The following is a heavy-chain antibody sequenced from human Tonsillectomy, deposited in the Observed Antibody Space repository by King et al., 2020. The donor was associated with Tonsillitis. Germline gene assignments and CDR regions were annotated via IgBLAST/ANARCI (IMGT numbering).Heavy chain of an antibody. CDR3: ARGDRGAAGHLYDYYGMDV. J-gene: IGHJ6*02. CDR2: INQDGSEN. V-gene: IGHV3-7*03. CDR1: GFTFSNYW. Sequence: VQLVESGGGLVQPGGSLRLSCAASGFTFSNYWMTWVRQAPGKGLEWVANINQDGSENYYVDSVKGRFTISRDNAKNSLSLEMDSLRAEDTAVYYCARGDRGAAGHLYDYYGMDVWGQGTTVTVSS. D-gene: IGHD6-13*01.